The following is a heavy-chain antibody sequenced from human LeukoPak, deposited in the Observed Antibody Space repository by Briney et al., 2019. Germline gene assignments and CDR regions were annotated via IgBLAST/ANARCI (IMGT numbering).Heavy chain of an antibody. Sequence: ASVKVSCKASGYTFTSYDINWVRQATGQGLEWMGWMNPNSGNTGYAQKFQGRVTMTRDTSTSTVYMEFYSLRSEDTAVYYCARGFFYGSGSHPDYFDYWGQGTLVTVSS. D-gene: IGHD3-10*01. CDR2: MNPNSGNT. CDR1: GYTFTSYD. J-gene: IGHJ4*02. V-gene: IGHV1-8*01. CDR3: ARGFFYGSGSHPDYFDY.